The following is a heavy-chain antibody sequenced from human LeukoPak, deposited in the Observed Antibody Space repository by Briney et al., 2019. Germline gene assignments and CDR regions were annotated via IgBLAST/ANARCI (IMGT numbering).Heavy chain of an antibody. CDR3: ANTGNSRGAY. CDR2: VSPPGGGT. D-gene: IGHD2/OR15-2a*01. Sequence: GGTLRLSCAASGFSFSYHGMNWVRQAPGKGLEWVSGVSPPGGGTYYADSVKGRFTISRDDSRNTLSLQMNSLRVEDTAVYYCANTGNSRGAYWGQGTLVTVSS. CDR1: GFSFSYHG. V-gene: IGHV3-23*01. J-gene: IGHJ4*02.